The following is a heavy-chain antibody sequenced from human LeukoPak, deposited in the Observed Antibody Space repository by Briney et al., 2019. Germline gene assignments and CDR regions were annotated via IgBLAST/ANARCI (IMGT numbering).Heavy chain of an antibody. CDR1: GGSISSGGYY. D-gene: IGHD3-10*01. Sequence: SETLSLTCTVSGGSISSGGYYWSWIRQHPGKGLEWIGYIYYSGSTYYNPSLKSRVTISVDTSKNQFSLKLSSVTAADTAVYYCARASDYYGSGSYNAFDIWGQGTMVTVSS. CDR3: ARASDYYGSGSYNAFDI. V-gene: IGHV4-31*03. J-gene: IGHJ3*02. CDR2: IYYSGST.